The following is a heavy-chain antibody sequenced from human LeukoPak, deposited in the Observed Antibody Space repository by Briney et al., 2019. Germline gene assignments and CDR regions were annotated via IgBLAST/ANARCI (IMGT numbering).Heavy chain of an antibody. CDR2: INHSGST. D-gene: IGHD3-16*02. V-gene: IGHV4-34*01. CDR1: GGSFSGYY. CDR3: ARELGRFYDYVWGSYRSDY. J-gene: IGHJ4*02. Sequence: PSETLSLTCAVYGGSFSGYYWSWIRQPPGKGLEWIGEINHSGSTNYNPSLKSRVTISVDTSKNQFSLKLSSVTAADTVVYYCARELGRFYDYVWGSYRSDYWGQGTLVTVSS.